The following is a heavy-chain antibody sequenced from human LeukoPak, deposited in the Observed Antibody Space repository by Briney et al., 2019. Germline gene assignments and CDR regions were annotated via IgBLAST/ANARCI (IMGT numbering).Heavy chain of an antibody. CDR1: GFTFSSYA. J-gene: IGHJ3*02. CDR3: AKVITMIVAFDAFDI. CDR2: ISGSGGST. Sequence: GGSLRLSCAASGFTFSSYAMSWVRQAPGKGLEWVSAISGSGGSTYYADSVKGRFTISRDNSKDTLYLQMNSLRAEDTAVYYCAKVITMIVAFDAFDIWGQGTTVTVSS. V-gene: IGHV3-23*01. D-gene: IGHD3-22*01.